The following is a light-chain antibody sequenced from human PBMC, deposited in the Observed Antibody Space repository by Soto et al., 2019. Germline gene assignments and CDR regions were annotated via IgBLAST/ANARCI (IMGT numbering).Light chain of an antibody. CDR1: QSVSSN. J-gene: IGKJ1*01. Sequence: EIVMTQSPATLSVSPGERATLSGRASQSVSSNLAWYQQKPGQAPRLLIYGASTRATGIPARFSGSGSGTEFTLTISSLQSEDFAVYYCQQYNNWPLWTFGQGTKVEIK. V-gene: IGKV3-15*01. CDR2: GAS. CDR3: QQYNNWPLWT.